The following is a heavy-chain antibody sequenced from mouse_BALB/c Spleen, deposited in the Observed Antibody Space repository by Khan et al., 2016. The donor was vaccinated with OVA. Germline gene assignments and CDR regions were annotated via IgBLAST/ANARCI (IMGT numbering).Heavy chain of an antibody. D-gene: IGHD2-14*01. J-gene: IGHJ2*01. CDR1: GYTFTSYV. CDR3: ARNYRYDVYFDF. CDR2: IYPYNDDT. Sequence: VQLQQPGPELVKPGASVKMSCKASGYTFTSYVIHWVKQKPGQGLEWIGYIYPYNDDTKYNEKFKGKATLTSDTSSSTAYMELRSLTSEDSAVYSWARNYRYDVYFDFWGQGTTLTVSS. V-gene: IGHV1S136*01.